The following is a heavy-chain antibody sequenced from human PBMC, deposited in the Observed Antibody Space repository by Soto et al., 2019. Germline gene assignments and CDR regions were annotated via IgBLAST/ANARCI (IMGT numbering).Heavy chain of an antibody. CDR3: AKEGPTTLGYCSSTSCYTDWLDP. CDR2: ISGSGGST. D-gene: IGHD2-2*02. J-gene: IGHJ5*02. V-gene: IGHV3-23*01. Sequence: GGSLRLSCAASGFTFSSYAMSWVRQAPGKGLEWVSAISGSGGSTYYADSVKGRFTISRDNSKNTLYLQMNSLRAEDTAVYYCAKEGPTTLGYCSSTSCYTDWLDPWGQGTLVTVSS. CDR1: GFTFSSYA.